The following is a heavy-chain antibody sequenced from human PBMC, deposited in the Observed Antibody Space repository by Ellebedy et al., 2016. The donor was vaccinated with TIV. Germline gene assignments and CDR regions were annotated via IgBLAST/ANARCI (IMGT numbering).Heavy chain of an antibody. CDR3: ARDNWNGLASDY. D-gene: IGHD1-20*01. Sequence: PGGSLRLSCAASGFTFSDYYMSRNRQAHGKGLELVSYISGSAITIYYADSVKGRSTISRDNAKNSLYLQMNSLRAEDTAVYYCARDNWNGLASDYWGQGTLVTVSS. V-gene: IGHV3-11*01. CDR2: ISGSAITI. J-gene: IGHJ4*02. CDR1: GFTFSDYY.